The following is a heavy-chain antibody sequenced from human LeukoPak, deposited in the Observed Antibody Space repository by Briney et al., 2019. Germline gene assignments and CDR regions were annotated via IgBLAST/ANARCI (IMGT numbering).Heavy chain of an antibody. CDR3: ARSRPLYDFWSGYLGYFDY. Sequence: VASVKVSCKASGYTFTSYYMHWVRQAPGQGLEWMGIINPSGGSTSYAQKFQGRVTMTRDMSTSTVYMELSSLRSEDTAVYYCARSRPLYDFWSGYLGYFDYWGQGTLVTVSS. V-gene: IGHV1-46*01. CDR2: INPSGGST. CDR1: GYTFTSYY. D-gene: IGHD3-3*01. J-gene: IGHJ4*02.